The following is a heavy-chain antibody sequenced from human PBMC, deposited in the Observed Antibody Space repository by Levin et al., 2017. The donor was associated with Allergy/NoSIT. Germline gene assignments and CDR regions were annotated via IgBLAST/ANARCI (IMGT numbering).Heavy chain of an antibody. J-gene: IGHJ4*02. V-gene: IGHV4-39*01. CDR2: IYFSGST. D-gene: IGHD6-19*01. CDR3: VRRGGSGWHGGLDY. CDR1: GGSITITSYY. Sequence: SETLSLICSVSGGSITITSYYWGWIRQPPGKGLEWIGNIYFSGSTYYSSSLKSRVTISVDTSKNQFSLRLTSVTAADTAVYYCVRRGGSGWHGGLDYWGQGALVTVSS.